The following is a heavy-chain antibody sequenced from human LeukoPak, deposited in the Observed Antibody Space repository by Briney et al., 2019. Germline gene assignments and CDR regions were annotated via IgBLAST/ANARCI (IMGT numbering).Heavy chain of an antibody. CDR2: MYTGGGR. J-gene: IGHJ4*02. D-gene: IGHD6-19*01. Sequence: PGGSLRLSCAASGFTFSSYAMSWVRQPPGKGLEWVSVMYTGGGRYYGDSVKGRFTISRDNAKNSLYLQMNSLRAEDTALYYCARDTAGNDYWGQGTLVTVSS. CDR1: GFTFSSYA. CDR3: ARDTAGNDY. V-gene: IGHV3-23*03.